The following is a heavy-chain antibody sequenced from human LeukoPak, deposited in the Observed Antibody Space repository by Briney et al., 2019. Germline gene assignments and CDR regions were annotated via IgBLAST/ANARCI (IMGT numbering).Heavy chain of an antibody. CDR1: GFTFSSYW. CDR3: LNQGTINYNGKDV. CDR2: INSDGSTT. V-gene: IGHV3-74*01. J-gene: IGHJ6*04. Sequence: GGSLRLSCAASGFTFSSYWMHWVRQAPGKGLVWVSRINSDGSTTNYADSVQGRFTISRDNAKNTLYLQMNSLRAEDTAVYYCLNQGTINYNGKDVWGKGTTVTVSS.